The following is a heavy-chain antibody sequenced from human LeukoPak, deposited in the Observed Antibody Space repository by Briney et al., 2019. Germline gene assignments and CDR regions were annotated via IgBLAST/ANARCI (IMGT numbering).Heavy chain of an antibody. Sequence: SETLSLTCTVSGGSISSSSYYWGWIRQPPGKGLEWIGYIYYSGSTNYNPSLKSRVTISVDTSKNQFSLKLSSVTAADTAVYYCARGSGSYYVATFDYWGQGTLVTVSS. J-gene: IGHJ4*02. CDR1: GGSISSSSYY. D-gene: IGHD1-26*01. CDR3: ARGSGSYYVATFDY. V-gene: IGHV4-61*05. CDR2: IYYSGST.